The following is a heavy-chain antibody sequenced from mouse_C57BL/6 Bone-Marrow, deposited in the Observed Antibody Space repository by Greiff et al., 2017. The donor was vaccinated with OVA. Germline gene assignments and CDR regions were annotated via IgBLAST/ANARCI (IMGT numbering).Heavy chain of an antibody. D-gene: IGHD1-3*01. V-gene: IGHV1-55*01. Sequence: QVQLQQPGAELVKPGASVKMSCKASGYTFTSYWITWVKQRPGQGLEWIGDIYPGSGSTNYNEKFKSKATLTVDTSSSTAYMQLSSLTSEDSAVLYRARSMGSSWYFDVWGTGTTVTVSS. CDR2: IYPGSGST. CDR1: GYTFTSYW. J-gene: IGHJ1*03. CDR3: ARSMGSSWYFDV.